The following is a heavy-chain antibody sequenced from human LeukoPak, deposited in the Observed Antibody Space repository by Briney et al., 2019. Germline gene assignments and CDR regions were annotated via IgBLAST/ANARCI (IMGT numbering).Heavy chain of an antibody. J-gene: IGHJ5*02. CDR1: GGSISSDNHY. CDR2: IYYSGST. D-gene: IGHD7-27*01. V-gene: IGHV4-30-4*01. Sequence: SETLSLTCTVSGGSISSDNHYWSWIRQPPGKGLEWIGYIYYSGSTYYNPSLKSQITISVNTSNNQFSLKLSSVTAADTAVYYCASTQANWGSRKWFDPWGQGTLVTVSS. CDR3: ASTQANWGSRKWFDP.